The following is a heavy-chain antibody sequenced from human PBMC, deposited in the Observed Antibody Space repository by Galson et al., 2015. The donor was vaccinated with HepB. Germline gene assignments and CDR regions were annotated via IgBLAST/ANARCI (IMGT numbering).Heavy chain of an antibody. J-gene: IGHJ6*02. D-gene: IGHD4-17*01. V-gene: IGHV3-30-3*01. CDR2: ISYDGSNK. CDR3: ARGTVTTYYYGMDV. CDR1: GFTFSSYA. Sequence: LRLSCAASGFTFSSYAMHWVRQAPGKGLEWVAVISYDGSNKYYADSVKGRFTISRDNSKNTLYLQMNSLRAENTAVYYCARGTVTTYYYGMDVWGQGTTVTVSS.